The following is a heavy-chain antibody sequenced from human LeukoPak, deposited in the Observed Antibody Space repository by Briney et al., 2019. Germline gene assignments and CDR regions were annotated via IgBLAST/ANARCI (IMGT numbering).Heavy chain of an antibody. V-gene: IGHV1-2*02. CDR1: GYTFPSYY. CDR2: INPHSGGT. CDR3: GREQGLPHNWFNP. Sequence: ASVKVSCQASGYTFPSYYMHWVRPAPGQGLEGMGWINPHSGGTKYAQKFQGRVTMTRDTSISTAYVELSRLISDDTAVYYCGREQGLPHNWFNPWGQGTLVTVSS. J-gene: IGHJ5*02. D-gene: IGHD3-16*01.